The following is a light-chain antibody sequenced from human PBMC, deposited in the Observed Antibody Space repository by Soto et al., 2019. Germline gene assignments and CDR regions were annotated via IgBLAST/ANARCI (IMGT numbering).Light chain of an antibody. V-gene: IGLV2-14*01. CDR3: SSYTRSSTDF. CDR2: DVS. CDR1: SSDVGGYNY. J-gene: IGLJ1*01. Sequence: QSALTQPASVSGSPGQSITISCTGTSSDVGGYNYVSWYQQHPGKAPKLMIYDVSNRPSGVSKRFSGSKSGNTASLTISGRQAEHEADYYCSSYTRSSTDFVGTGTKLTVL.